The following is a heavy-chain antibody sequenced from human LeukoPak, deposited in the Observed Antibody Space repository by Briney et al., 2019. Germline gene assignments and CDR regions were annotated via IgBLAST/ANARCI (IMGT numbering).Heavy chain of an antibody. J-gene: IGHJ6*02. CDR1: GFTFSSYD. CDR3: AIESGAAWYDNYGMDV. V-gene: IGHV3-23*01. CDR2: ISGSGGST. D-gene: IGHD6-13*01. Sequence: GGSLRLSCAASGFTFSSYDMSWVRQAPGKGLEWVSAISGSGGSTYYADSVKGRFTISRDNFKNTLYLQMNSLRAEDTAVYYCAIESGAAWYDNYGMDVWGQGTTVTVSS.